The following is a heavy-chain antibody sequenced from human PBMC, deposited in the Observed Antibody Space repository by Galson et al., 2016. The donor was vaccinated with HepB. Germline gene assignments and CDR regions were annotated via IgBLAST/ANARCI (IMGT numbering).Heavy chain of an antibody. CDR1: GDSVSSNTAA. Sequence: CAISGDSVSSNTAAWHWIRQSPSRGLEWLGRTYYRSSRSGWLHDYAVSVRSRISINPDTSKNQFSLQLNSVTPEDTAVYYCARGGTDHDDYYNLLVYWGQGTLVTVSS. V-gene: IGHV6-1*01. CDR2: TYYRSSRSGWLH. D-gene: IGHD4-17*01. CDR3: ARGGTDHDDYYNLLVY. J-gene: IGHJ4*02.